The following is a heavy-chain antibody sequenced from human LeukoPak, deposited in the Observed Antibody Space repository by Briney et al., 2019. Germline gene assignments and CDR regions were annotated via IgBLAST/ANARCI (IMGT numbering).Heavy chain of an antibody. CDR2: ITGSGGGT. CDR3: AKDNRRHYTSGPNPDSLH. D-gene: IGHD6-19*01. Sequence: RPGGSLRLSCEVSGFTFSSYAMSWVRQAPGKGLEWVSGITGSGGGTYYADSVKGRFTISRDNSKNTLYLLMNSLRAEDTAVYYCAKDNRRHYTSGPNPDSLHWGQGALVTVSS. V-gene: IGHV3-23*01. CDR1: GFTFSSYA. J-gene: IGHJ4*02.